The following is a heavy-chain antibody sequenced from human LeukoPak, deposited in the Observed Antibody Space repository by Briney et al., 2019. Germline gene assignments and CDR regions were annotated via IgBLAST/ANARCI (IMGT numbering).Heavy chain of an antibody. J-gene: IGHJ4*02. V-gene: IGHV4-59*01. Sequence: PSETLSLTCTVSRGSISSYYWSWIRQPPGKGLEWIGYIYYSGSTNYNPSLKSRVTISVDTSKNQFSLKLSSVTAADTAVYYCARGYYDSSGPLPFDYWGQGTLVTVSS. D-gene: IGHD3-22*01. CDR2: IYYSGST. CDR1: RGSISSYY. CDR3: ARGYYDSSGPLPFDY.